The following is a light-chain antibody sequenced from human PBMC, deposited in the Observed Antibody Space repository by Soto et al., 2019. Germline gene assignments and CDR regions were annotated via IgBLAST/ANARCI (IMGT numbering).Light chain of an antibody. V-gene: IGKV3-20*01. CDR3: QQYGSSRT. Sequence: ENVLTQSPATLFLSPGERATLSCRASQSVSSDLAWYQQKPGQAPRLLIYDASTRAPGIPDRFSGSGSGTDFTLTISRLEPEDFAVYYCQQYGSSRTFGQGTKVDI. J-gene: IGKJ1*01. CDR1: QSVSSD. CDR2: DAS.